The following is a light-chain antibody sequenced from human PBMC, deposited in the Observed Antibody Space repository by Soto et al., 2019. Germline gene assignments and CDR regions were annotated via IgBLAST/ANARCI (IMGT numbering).Light chain of an antibody. Sequence: DIQMTQSPSTLSASVGDRVTITCRASQTIRDYLNWYQQKPGQVPKLLIYAASSLQHGVPSRFSGSGSGTDFTLTISSLQPDDFATYYCQQSYNNPWTFGQGTKVDIK. CDR1: QTIRDY. J-gene: IGKJ1*01. CDR2: AAS. CDR3: QQSYNNPWT. V-gene: IGKV1-39*01.